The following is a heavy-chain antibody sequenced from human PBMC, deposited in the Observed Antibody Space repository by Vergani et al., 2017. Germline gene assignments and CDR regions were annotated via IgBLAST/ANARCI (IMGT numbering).Heavy chain of an antibody. CDR2: INPSGGHT. V-gene: IGHV1-46*03. CDR1: GYTFSNYY. Sequence: QVQVVQSGAEVKKSGASVKVSCKTSGYTFSNYYMHWVRQAPGQGLEWMGIINPSGGHTNYAQKFKGRVTMTRDTSTSTVYRELSSLRSEDTAIYYCGRGDYGILTGYRYWGQGTLVTVSA. D-gene: IGHD3-9*01. CDR3: GRGDYGILTGYRY. J-gene: IGHJ4*02.